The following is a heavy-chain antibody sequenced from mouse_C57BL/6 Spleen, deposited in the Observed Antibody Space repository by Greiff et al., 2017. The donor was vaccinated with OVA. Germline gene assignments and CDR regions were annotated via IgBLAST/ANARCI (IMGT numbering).Heavy chain of an antibody. J-gene: IGHJ3*01. CDR3: ARRDYGSSFAY. D-gene: IGHD1-1*01. CDR1: GYTFTSYD. V-gene: IGHV1-85*01. CDR2: IYPRDGST. Sequence: VKLVESGPELVKPGASVKLSCKASGYTFTSYDINWVKQRPGQGLEWIGWIYPRDGSTKYNEKFKGKATLTVDTSSSTAYMELHSLTSEDSAVYFCARRDYGSSFAYWGQGTLVTVSA.